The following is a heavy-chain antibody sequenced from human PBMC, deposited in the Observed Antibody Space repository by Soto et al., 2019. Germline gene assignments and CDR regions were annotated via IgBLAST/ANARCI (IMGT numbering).Heavy chain of an antibody. J-gene: IGHJ3*02. V-gene: IGHV3-53*01. CDR3: ARVRFYYDREFDI. CDR2: IYSGGST. CDR1: GFTVSSNY. D-gene: IGHD3-22*01. Sequence: GGSLRLSCAASGFTVSSNYMSWVRQAPGEGLEWVSVIYSGGSTYYADSVKGRFTISRDNSKNTLYLQMNSLRAEDTAVYYCARVRFYYDREFDIWGQGTMVTVSS.